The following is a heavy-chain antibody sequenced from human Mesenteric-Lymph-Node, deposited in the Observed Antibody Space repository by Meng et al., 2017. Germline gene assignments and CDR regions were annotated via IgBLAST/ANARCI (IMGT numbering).Heavy chain of an antibody. Sequence: GESLKISCAASGFTFSSYSMNWVRQAPGKGLEWVSSISSSSSYIYYADSVKGRFTISRDNAKNSLYLQMNSLRAEDTAVYYCATGIAVAGTAVGWGQGTLVTVSS. D-gene: IGHD6-19*01. J-gene: IGHJ4*02. CDR2: ISSSSSYI. CDR3: ATGIAVAGTAVG. V-gene: IGHV3-21*01. CDR1: GFTFSSYS.